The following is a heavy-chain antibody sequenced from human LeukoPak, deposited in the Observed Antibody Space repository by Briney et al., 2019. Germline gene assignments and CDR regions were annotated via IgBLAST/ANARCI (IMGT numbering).Heavy chain of an antibody. V-gene: IGHV4-38-2*02. Sequence: SETLSLTCTVSGYSISSGYYWGWIRQPPGKGREWIGSIYHSGSTYYNPSLKSRGTISVDTSKNQFSLKLSSVTAADTAVYYCARDSYGQYYFDYWGQGTLVTVSS. D-gene: IGHD5-18*01. J-gene: IGHJ4*02. CDR3: ARDSYGQYYFDY. CDR2: IYHSGST. CDR1: GYSISSGYY.